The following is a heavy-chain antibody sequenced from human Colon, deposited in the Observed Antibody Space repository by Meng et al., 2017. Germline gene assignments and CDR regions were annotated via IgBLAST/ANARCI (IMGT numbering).Heavy chain of an antibody. V-gene: IGHV4-4*02. CDR3: ARHISILGQRGFDY. CDR1: GGSISSSW. CDR2: FFHTGRT. Sequence: QVQRQASRPGLVQPSGPLSLACAVSGGSISSSWWSWVRQPPGKGLEWIGEFFHTGRTNYDPSLKSRVTISVDKSNNQFSLKLTSVTAADTAVYYCARHISILGQRGFDYWGQGTLVTVSS. D-gene: IGHD3/OR15-3a*01. J-gene: IGHJ4*02.